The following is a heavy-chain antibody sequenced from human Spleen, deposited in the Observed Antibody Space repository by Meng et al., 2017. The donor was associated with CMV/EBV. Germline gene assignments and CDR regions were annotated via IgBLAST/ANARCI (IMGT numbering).Heavy chain of an antibody. J-gene: IGHJ6*02. D-gene: IGHD3-16*01. V-gene: IGHV3-33*01. Sequence: GGSLRLSCAASGFTFSSYGMHWVRQAPGKGLEWVAVIWYDGSNKYYADSVKGRFTISRDNSKNTLYLQMKSLRVEDTAVYYCARDQGGANSPYYYYCVDVWGQGTTVTVSS. CDR2: IWYDGSNK. CDR3: ARDQGGANSPYYYYCVDV. CDR1: GFTFSSYG.